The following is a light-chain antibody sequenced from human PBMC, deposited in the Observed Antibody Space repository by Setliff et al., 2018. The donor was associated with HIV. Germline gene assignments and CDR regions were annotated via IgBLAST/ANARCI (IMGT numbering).Light chain of an antibody. J-gene: IGLJ2*01. CDR1: DSDIGRYNY. CDR2: DVS. Sequence: QSALTQPASVSGSPGQSITISCTGTDSDIGRYNYVSWYQQHPGKAPRLMVYDVSNRPSGVSTRFSGSKSGNMASLTVSGLQAEDEADYYCSSYTSTSTSVIFGGGTKVTVL. V-gene: IGLV2-14*03. CDR3: SSYTSTSTSVI.